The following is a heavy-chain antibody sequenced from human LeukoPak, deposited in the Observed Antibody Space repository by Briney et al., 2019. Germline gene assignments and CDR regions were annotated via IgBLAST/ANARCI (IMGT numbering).Heavy chain of an antibody. J-gene: IGHJ4*02. D-gene: IGHD5-24*01. V-gene: IGHV4-39*07. Sequence: SETLSLTCTVSGGSITSNTNYWGWIRQPPGKGLEWIGNIYYSGTTYYNPSLKSRVTISVDTSKNQFSLKLTSVTAADTAVYYCARGRGRDGDNLTSWGQGTLVTVSS. CDR3: ARGRGRDGDNLTS. CDR2: IYYSGTT. CDR1: GGSITSNTNY.